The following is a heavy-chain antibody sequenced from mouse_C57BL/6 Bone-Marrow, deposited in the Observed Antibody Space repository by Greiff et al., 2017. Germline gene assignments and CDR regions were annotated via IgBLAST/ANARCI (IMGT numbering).Heavy chain of an antibody. CDR1: GFTFSSYG. CDR3: ARLYYYEAY. Sequence: EVMLVESGGDLVKPGGSLKLSCAASGFTFSSYGMSWVRQTPDKRLEWVATISSGGSYTYYPDSVKGRFTISRDNAKNTLYLQMSSLKSEDTAMYYCARLYYYEAYWGQGTLVTVSA. D-gene: IGHD1-1*01. J-gene: IGHJ3*01. V-gene: IGHV5-6*01. CDR2: ISSGGSYT.